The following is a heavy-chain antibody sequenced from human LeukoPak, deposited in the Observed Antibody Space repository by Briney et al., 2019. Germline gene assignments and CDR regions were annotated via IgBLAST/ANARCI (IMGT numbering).Heavy chain of an antibody. J-gene: IGHJ6*02. D-gene: IGHD3-22*01. V-gene: IGHV1-18*01. Sequence: ASVKVSCKASGYTFTKYGITWVRQAPGQGLEWMGLINAGNGNTKYSQKFQGRATITRDTSASTAYMELSSLRSEDTAVYYCAREIVVIRVDYYYYGMDVWGQGTTVTVSS. CDR3: AREIVVIRVDYYYYGMDV. CDR1: GYTFTKYG. CDR2: INAGNGNT.